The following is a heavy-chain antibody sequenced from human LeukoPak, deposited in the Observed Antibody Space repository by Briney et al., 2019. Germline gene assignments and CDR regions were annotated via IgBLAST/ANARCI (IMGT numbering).Heavy chain of an antibody. V-gene: IGHV4-59*01. Sequence: KPSETLSLTCTLSGGSISTYYWSSIRQPPGKGLEWIGYIYHSGSTNYNPSLKSRVTISVDTSKNQFSLKLSSVTAADTAVYYCARGGGYASPIGYWGQGALVTVSS. J-gene: IGHJ4*02. CDR1: GGSISTYY. D-gene: IGHD5-12*01. CDR3: ARGGGYASPIGY. CDR2: IYHSGST.